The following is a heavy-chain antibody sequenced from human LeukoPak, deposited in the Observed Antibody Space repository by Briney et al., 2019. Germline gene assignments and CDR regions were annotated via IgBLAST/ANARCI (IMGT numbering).Heavy chain of an antibody. D-gene: IGHD1-26*01. V-gene: IGHV3-74*01. CDR3: TTIRPDY. CDR2: IKSDVSST. J-gene: IGHJ4*02. Sequence: PGGFLRLSCAASGFTFSSYWMHWVRQAPGKGLVWVSRIKSDVSSTDYADSVKGRFTISRDNAKNTLYLQMNSLRPEDTAVYYCTTIRPDYWGQGTQVTVSS. CDR1: GFTFSSYW.